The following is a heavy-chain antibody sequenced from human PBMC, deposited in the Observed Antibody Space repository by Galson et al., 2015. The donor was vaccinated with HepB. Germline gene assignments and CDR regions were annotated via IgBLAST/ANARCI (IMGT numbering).Heavy chain of an antibody. CDR2: ISRSSSYI. CDR1: GLTFSTYS. CDR3: ARPRSSSEGYYYYMDV. V-gene: IGHV3-21*01. J-gene: IGHJ6*03. D-gene: IGHD6-6*01. Sequence: SLRLSCAASGLTFSTYSMNWVRQAPGKGLEWVSSISRSSSYIYYAVSVKGRFTISRDNSKNSLYLQMSSLRADDTAVYYCARPRSSSEGYYYYMDVWGKGTTLTGSS.